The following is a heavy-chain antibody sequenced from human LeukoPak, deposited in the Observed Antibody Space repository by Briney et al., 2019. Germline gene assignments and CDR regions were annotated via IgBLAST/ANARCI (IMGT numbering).Heavy chain of an antibody. D-gene: IGHD3-10*01. CDR1: GYSFTSYW. CDR2: IYPGDSDT. CDR3: ARRAYYYGSGSYPGFDP. V-gene: IGHV5-51*01. Sequence: GESLKISCKGSGYSFTSYWIGWVRQMPGKGLEWMGIIYPGDSDTRYSPSLQGQVTISADKSISTAYLQWSSLKASDTAMYYCARRAYYYGSGSYPGFDPWGQGTLVTVSS. J-gene: IGHJ5*02.